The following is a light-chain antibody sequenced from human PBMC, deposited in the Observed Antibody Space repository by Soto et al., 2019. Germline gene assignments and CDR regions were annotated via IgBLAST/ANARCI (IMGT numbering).Light chain of an antibody. CDR1: KLGDKY. CDR3: QAWDSSTVV. Sequence: SYELSQPPSVSVSPGQTAIITCSGDKLGDKYACWYQQKPGQSPVLVIYQSAERPSGIPERFSGSNSGNTATLTISGTQAMDEADYYCQAWDSSTVVFGGGTKLT. V-gene: IGLV3-1*01. CDR2: QSA. J-gene: IGLJ2*01.